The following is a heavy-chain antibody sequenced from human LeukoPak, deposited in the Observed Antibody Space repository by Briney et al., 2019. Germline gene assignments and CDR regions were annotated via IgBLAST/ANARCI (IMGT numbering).Heavy chain of an antibody. CDR1: GGSFSSYY. Sequence: QSSETLSLTCVVYGGSFSSYYWSWIRQPPGKGLEWIGYIYHSGSTDYNPSLKSRVTISVDTSKSQFSLRLTSVTAADTAVYYCATLTTVVTAYYFDYWGQGTLVTVSS. D-gene: IGHD4-23*01. CDR2: IYHSGST. J-gene: IGHJ4*02. V-gene: IGHV4-4*09. CDR3: ATLTTVVTAYYFDY.